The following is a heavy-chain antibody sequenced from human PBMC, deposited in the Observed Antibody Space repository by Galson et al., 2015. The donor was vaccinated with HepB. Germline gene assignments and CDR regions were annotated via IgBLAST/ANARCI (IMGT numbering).Heavy chain of an antibody. Sequence: LRLSCAASGFTFSSYSMNWVRQAPGKGLEWVSSISSSSSYIYYADSVKGRFTISRDNAKNSLYLQMNSLRAEDTAVYYCARDMAGITMVRGVIIPSWYFDLWGRGTLVTVSS. D-gene: IGHD3-10*01. CDR1: GFTFSSYS. CDR2: ISSSSSYI. CDR3: ARDMAGITMVRGVIIPSWYFDL. J-gene: IGHJ2*01. V-gene: IGHV3-21*01.